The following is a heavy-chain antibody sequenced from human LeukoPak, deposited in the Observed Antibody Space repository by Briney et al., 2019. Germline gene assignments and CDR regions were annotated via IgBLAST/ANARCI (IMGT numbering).Heavy chain of an antibody. CDR2: IYGSEST. Sequence: SEALSLTCAVSGYPLGRNYFWGWVRQPPGKRLEWIGRIYGSESTTYNPSLMNRVTISVDTSRNHLSLQLTSATAADTAVYYCARYDSRGSASTRFDSWGQGILVTISS. CDR3: ARYDSRGSASTRFDS. CDR1: GYPLGRNYF. D-gene: IGHD4-23*01. J-gene: IGHJ5*01. V-gene: IGHV4-38-2*01.